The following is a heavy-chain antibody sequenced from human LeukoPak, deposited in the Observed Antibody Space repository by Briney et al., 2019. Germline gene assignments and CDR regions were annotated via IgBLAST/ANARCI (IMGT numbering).Heavy chain of an antibody. Sequence: GGSLRLSCAASGFTFSSYSMNWVRQAPGKGLEWVSSISSSSSYIYYADSVKGRFTISRDNAKNSLYPQMNSLRAEDTAVYYCARDLTGHDAFDIWGQGTMVTVSS. CDR3: ARDLTGHDAFDI. CDR2: ISSSSSYI. V-gene: IGHV3-21*01. CDR1: GFTFSSYS. D-gene: IGHD3-9*01. J-gene: IGHJ3*02.